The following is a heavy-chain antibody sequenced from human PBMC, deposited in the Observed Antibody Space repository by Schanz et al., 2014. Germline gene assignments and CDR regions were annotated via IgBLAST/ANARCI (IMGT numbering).Heavy chain of an antibody. CDR2: ISAYNGNT. J-gene: IGHJ4*02. CDR1: GYTFTSYG. Sequence: QVQLVQSGAEVKKPGASVRVSCKASGYTFTSYGISWVRQAPEQGLEWMGWISAYNGNTKYPQKLQGRVTMTTDTDTSTAYMELRSLRSDDTAVYYCARDAADFYDILTEEDYWGQGTLVTVSS. D-gene: IGHD3-9*01. CDR3: ARDAADFYDILTEEDY. V-gene: IGHV1-18*01.